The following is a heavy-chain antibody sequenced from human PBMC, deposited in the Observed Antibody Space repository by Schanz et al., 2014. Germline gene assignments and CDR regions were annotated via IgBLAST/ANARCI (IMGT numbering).Heavy chain of an antibody. D-gene: IGHD3-10*01. V-gene: IGHV4-4*07. Sequence: QVQLQESGPALVKPSETLSLTCTVSGGSISSEYWSWIRQPAGKGLEWIGRIYNSGKTNYNPSLESRVSMSVDTSKKQLFLKLRSVSAADTAVYYCARVVLGGDAFDIWGQGTMVTVSS. CDR2: IYNSGKT. J-gene: IGHJ3*02. CDR3: ARVVLGGDAFDI. CDR1: GGSISSEY.